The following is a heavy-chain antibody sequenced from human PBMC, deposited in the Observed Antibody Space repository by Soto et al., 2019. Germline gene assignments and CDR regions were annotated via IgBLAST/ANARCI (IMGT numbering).Heavy chain of an antibody. Sequence: GGSLRLSCAASGFTFSDYYMSWIRQAPGKGLEWVSYISSSSSYTNYADSVKGRFTISRDNAKNSLYLQMNSLRAEDTAVYYCARGYDGNDDNFDYWGQGTLVTVSS. V-gene: IGHV3-11*05. CDR1: GFTFSDYY. J-gene: IGHJ4*02. CDR2: ISSSSSYT. CDR3: ARGYDGNDDNFDY. D-gene: IGHD5-12*01.